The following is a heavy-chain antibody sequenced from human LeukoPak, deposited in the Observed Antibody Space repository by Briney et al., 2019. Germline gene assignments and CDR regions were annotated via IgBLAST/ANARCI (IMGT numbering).Heavy chain of an antibody. CDR1: GFTFSSYA. CDR2: ISGSGGST. J-gene: IGHJ4*02. V-gene: IGHV3-23*01. D-gene: IGHD2-21*02. Sequence: GGSLRLSCAASGFTFSSYAMSWVRQAPGKGLEWVSAISGSGGSTYYADSVKGRFTISIDNSKNTLYLQMNSLRAEDTAVYYCAKDCRSAVVVTAHDYWGRGTLVTVPS. CDR3: AKDCRSAVVVTAHDY.